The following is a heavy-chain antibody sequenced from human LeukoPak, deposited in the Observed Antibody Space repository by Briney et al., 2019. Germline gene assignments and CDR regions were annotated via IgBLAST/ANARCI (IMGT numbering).Heavy chain of an antibody. D-gene: IGHD3-10*01. J-gene: IGHJ4*02. CDR2: IQSDGSST. Sequence: GRSLRPSCAVSGFTSRSYWMHWVRQAPGKVLVWVSSIQSDGSSTTYADSVKGRFTISRDNAENTLYLQMNRLRVEDTAVYYCARISTMVRHYWGQGTLVTVSS. V-gene: IGHV3-74*03. CDR3: ARISTMVRHY. CDR1: GFTSRSYW.